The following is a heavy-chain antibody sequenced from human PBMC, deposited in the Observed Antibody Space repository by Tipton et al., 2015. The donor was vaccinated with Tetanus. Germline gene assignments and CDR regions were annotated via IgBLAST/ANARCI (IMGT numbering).Heavy chain of an antibody. Sequence: QLVQSGAEVKKPGASVKVSCKVSGYTLTELSMHWVRQAPGKGLEWMGGFDPEDGETIYAQKFQGRVTMTEDTSTDTAYMELSSLRSEDAAVYYCATGALLGPGLVGRPDAYYYFDYWGQGTLVTVSS. CDR3: ATGALLGPGLVGRPDAYYYFDY. D-gene: IGHD2-15*01. J-gene: IGHJ4*02. CDR1: GYTLTELS. V-gene: IGHV1-24*01. CDR2: FDPEDGET.